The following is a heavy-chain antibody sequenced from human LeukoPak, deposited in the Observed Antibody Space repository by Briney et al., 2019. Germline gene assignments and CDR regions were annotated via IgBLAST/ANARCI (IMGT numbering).Heavy chain of an antibody. CDR1: GFTFSSYA. CDR3: ARDRFAFGSGSFSPLYFDY. V-gene: IGHV3-30-3*01. CDR2: ISYDGSNK. J-gene: IGHJ4*02. Sequence: GGSLRLSCAASGFTFSSYAMHWVRQAPGKGLEWVAVISYDGSNKYYADSVKGRFTISRDNSNNSLYLQMNSLRTEDTAVYYCARDRFAFGSGSFSPLYFDYWGQGTLVPVSS. D-gene: IGHD3-10*01.